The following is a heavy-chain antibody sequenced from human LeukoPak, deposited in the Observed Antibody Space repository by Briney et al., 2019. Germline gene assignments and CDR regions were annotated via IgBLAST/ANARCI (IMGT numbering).Heavy chain of an antibody. V-gene: IGHV3-23*01. CDR2: ISGSGGST. Sequence: GGSLRLSCAASGFTFSSYAMGWVRQAPGKGLEWVSAISGSGGSTYYADSVKGRFTTSRDNSKNTLYLQMNSLRAEDTAVYYCAKAKDSSGYYYNDAFDIWGQGTMVTVSS. J-gene: IGHJ3*02. CDR1: GFTFSSYA. D-gene: IGHD3-22*01. CDR3: AKAKDSSGYYYNDAFDI.